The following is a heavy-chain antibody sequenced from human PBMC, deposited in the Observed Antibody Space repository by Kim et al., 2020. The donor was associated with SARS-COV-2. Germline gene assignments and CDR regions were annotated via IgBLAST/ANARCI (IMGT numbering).Heavy chain of an antibody. J-gene: IGHJ4*02. D-gene: IGHD5-18*01. CDR2: IYYSGST. CDR1: GGSISSYY. V-gene: IGHV4-59*13. Sequence: SETLSLTCTASGGSISSYYWSWIRQPPGKGLEWIGYIYYSGSTNYNPSLKSRVTISVDTSKNQFSLKLSSVTAADTAVYYCARGRGGYSYGHRTFDYWCQGTLVTVSS. CDR3: ARGRGGYSYGHRTFDY.